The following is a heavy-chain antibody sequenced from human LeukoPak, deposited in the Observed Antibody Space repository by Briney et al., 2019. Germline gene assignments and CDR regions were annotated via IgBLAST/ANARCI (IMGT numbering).Heavy chain of an antibody. J-gene: IGHJ4*01. Sequence: PSETLSLTCTVSGGSISTTGYYWAWIRQPPGKGLEWIASIYYSGSTYYNSSLKSRVTISVDTSRNQFSLKLSSVTAADTALYYCASDKGYSNNYFDYWGQGILVTVSS. CDR2: IYYSGST. CDR1: GGSISTTGYY. CDR3: ASDKGYSNNYFDY. V-gene: IGHV4-39*01. D-gene: IGHD6-13*01.